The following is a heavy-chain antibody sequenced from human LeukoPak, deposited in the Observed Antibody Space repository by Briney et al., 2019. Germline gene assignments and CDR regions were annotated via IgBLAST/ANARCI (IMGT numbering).Heavy chain of an antibody. CDR1: GFTFSSYA. J-gene: IGHJ4*02. V-gene: IGHV3-23*01. Sequence: GGSLRLSCAASGFTFSSYAMSWVRQAPGKGLEWVSAISGSGGSTYYADSVKGQFTISRDNSKNTLYLQMNSLRAEDTAVYYCAKGPTVVKSSFDYWGQGTLVTVSS. CDR3: AKGPTVVKSSFDY. CDR2: ISGSGGST. D-gene: IGHD4-23*01.